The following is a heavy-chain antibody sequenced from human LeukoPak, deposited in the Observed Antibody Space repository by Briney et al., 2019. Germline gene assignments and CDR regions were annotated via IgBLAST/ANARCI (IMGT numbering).Heavy chain of an antibody. CDR3: ARGPGSGLGMTRYLEY. CDR2: ISGSGSNI. V-gene: IGHV3-48*03. CDR1: GFTFSSYE. Sequence: GGSLRHSCAASGFTFSSYEMNWVRQAPGKGLEWVSYISGSGSNIYYADSVKGRFTISRDNAKNSLYLQMSSLRVEDTAVYYCARGPGSGLGMTRYLEYWGQGTLVTVSS. D-gene: IGHD7-27*01. J-gene: IGHJ4*02.